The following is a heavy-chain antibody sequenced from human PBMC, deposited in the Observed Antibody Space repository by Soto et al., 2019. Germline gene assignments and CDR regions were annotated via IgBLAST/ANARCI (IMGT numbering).Heavy chain of an antibody. CDR3: ARVAVSSGGIDS. Sequence: GSLRLSCAASGFTFSSDWMHWVRQGPGKGLLWVSRIRGDGITTSYADSVKGRFTISRHNAKDTLYLQMNSLRAEDTAVYYCARVAVSSGGIDSWGQGTRVT. V-gene: IGHV3-74*03. CDR1: GFTFSSDW. J-gene: IGHJ4*02. D-gene: IGHD6-19*01. CDR2: IRGDGITT.